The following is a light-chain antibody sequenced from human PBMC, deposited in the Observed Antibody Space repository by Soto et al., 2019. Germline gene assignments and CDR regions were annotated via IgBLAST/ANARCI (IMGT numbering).Light chain of an antibody. CDR1: SSDVGGYNY. CDR2: DVT. Sequence: QSALTQPRSVSGSPGQSVTVSCTGTSSDVGGYNYVSWYQQHPGKAPKLMIFDVTKRPSGVPDRFSGSKSGNTASLTISGLQAEDEADYYCCSYADNYTYVFGTGTKVT. CDR3: CSYADNYTYV. J-gene: IGLJ1*01. V-gene: IGLV2-11*01.